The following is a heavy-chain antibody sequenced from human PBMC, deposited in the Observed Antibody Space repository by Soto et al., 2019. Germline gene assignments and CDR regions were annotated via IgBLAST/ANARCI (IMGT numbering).Heavy chain of an antibody. Sequence: PSETLSLTCTVSGDSVTSFSDYWIWIRQPPGKGLEWIGYIYYSGSADYSPSLGSRVTISIDTSKNQFSLKLTSVTAADTAVYYCARGVGFGYYYYHMDLWGQGTTVTV. CDR3: ARGVGFGYYYYHMDL. V-gene: IGHV4-61*01. D-gene: IGHD3-10*01. CDR2: IYYSGSA. CDR1: GDSVTSFSDY. J-gene: IGHJ6*02.